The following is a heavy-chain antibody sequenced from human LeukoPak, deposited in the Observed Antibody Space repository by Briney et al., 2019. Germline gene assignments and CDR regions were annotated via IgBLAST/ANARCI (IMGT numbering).Heavy chain of an antibody. CDR1: GGSLSGYY. CDR2: INHSGST. D-gene: IGHD2-2*01. Sequence: SETLSLTCAVYGGSLSGYYWSWIRQPPGKGLEWIGEINHSGSTNYNPSLKSRVTISVDTSKNQFSLKLSSVTAADTAVYYCARDIVVVPAAKFYYYYGMDVWGQGTTVTVSS. CDR3: ARDIVVVPAAKFYYYYGMDV. V-gene: IGHV4-34*01. J-gene: IGHJ6*02.